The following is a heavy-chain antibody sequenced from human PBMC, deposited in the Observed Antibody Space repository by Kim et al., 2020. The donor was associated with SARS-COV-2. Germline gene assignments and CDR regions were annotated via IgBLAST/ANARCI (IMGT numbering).Heavy chain of an antibody. D-gene: IGHD6-19*01. V-gene: IGHV3-23*01. Sequence: GGSLRLSCAASGFTFSSYAMSWVRQAPGKGLEWVSAISGSGGSTYYADSVKGRFTISRDNSKNTLYLQMNSLRAEDTAVYYCAKPGQYSSAPSSGAYGMDVWGEGTTVTVSS. CDR2: ISGSGGST. CDR3: AKPGQYSSAPSSGAYGMDV. J-gene: IGHJ6*04. CDR1: GFTFSSYA.